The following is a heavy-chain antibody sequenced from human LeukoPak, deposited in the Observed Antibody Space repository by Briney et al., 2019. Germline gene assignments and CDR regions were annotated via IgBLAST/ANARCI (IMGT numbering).Heavy chain of an antibody. CDR1: GGSISSSIYY. J-gene: IGHJ3*02. D-gene: IGHD3-22*01. CDR2: IYYSGST. Sequence: SETLSLTCTVSGGSISSSIYYWGWIRQSPGKGLEWIGSIYYSGSTNYNPSLKSRVTISVDTSKNQFSLKLSSVTAADTAVYYCACLTTADAFDIWGQGTMVTVSS. V-gene: IGHV4-39*07. CDR3: ACLTTADAFDI.